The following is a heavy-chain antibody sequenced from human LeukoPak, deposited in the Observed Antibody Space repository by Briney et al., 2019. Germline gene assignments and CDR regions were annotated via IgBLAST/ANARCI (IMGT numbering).Heavy chain of an antibody. V-gene: IGHV4-39*07. J-gene: IGHJ3*02. Sequence: SETLSLTCTVSGGSISSSSYYWGWIRQPPGKGLEWIGSIYYSGSTYYNPSLKSRVTISVDTSKNQFSLKLSSVTAADTAVYYCARNTYYDILTGQRHAFDIWGQGTMVTVSS. CDR1: GGSISSSSYY. D-gene: IGHD3-9*01. CDR3: ARNTYYDILTGQRHAFDI. CDR2: IYYSGST.